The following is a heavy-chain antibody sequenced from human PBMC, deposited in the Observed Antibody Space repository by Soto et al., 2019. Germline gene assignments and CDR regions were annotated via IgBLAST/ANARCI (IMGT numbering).Heavy chain of an antibody. CDR2: IKFDGSEK. CDR3: VKDGGYCSSTTCYSPRNHYFDS. CDR1: GFTFSSYA. D-gene: IGHD2-2*01. Sequence: GGSLRLSCAASGFTFSSYAMSWVRQAPGKGPEWVANIKFDGSEKQYVDSVKGRFSISRDNSRNSLFLQMNSLRAGDTAVYYCVKDGGYCSSTTCYSPRNHYFDSWGQGTLVTVSS. V-gene: IGHV3-7*03. J-gene: IGHJ4*02.